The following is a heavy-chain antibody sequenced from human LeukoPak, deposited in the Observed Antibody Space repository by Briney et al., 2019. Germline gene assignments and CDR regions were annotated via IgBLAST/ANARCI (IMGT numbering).Heavy chain of an antibody. CDR1: GGSISSYY. V-gene: IGHV4-4*07. J-gene: IGHJ6*02. Sequence: SETLSLTCTVSGGSISSYYCSWVRQPAGKGLEWIGRIYSSGSTNYNPSLKSRATMSVDTSKKQFSLKLSSVTAADTAVYYCARDPLSNDGMDVWGQGTTVTVSS. CDR2: IYSSGST. CDR3: ARDPLSNDGMDV.